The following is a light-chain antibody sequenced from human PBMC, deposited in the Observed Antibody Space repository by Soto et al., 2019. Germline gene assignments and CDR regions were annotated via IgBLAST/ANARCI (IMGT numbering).Light chain of an antibody. CDR3: CSYAGSSTFEV. V-gene: IGLV2-23*02. CDR2: EVS. CDR1: SSDVGSYNL. J-gene: IGLJ2*01. Sequence: QSVPTQPASVSGSPGQSITISCTGTSSDVGSYNLVSWYQQHPGKAPKLMIYEVSKRPSGVSNRFSGSKSGNTASLTISGLQAEDEADYYCCSYAGSSTFEVFGGGTKLTVL.